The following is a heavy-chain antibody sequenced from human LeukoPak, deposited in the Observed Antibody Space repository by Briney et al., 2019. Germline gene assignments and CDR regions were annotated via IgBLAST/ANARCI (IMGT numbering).Heavy chain of an antibody. CDR2: MYIGGST. D-gene: IGHD2-8*01. Sequence: GGSLRLSCAASGFSVSRNYMNWVRQAPGKGLEWVSVMYIGGSTYYADSVRGRFTTSRDNSKNTLHLQMDSLRAEDTAVYYCAKDSDVYGIESPDALHIWGQGTMVTVSS. V-gene: IGHV3-66*01. J-gene: IGHJ3*02. CDR3: AKDSDVYGIESPDALHI. CDR1: GFSVSRNY.